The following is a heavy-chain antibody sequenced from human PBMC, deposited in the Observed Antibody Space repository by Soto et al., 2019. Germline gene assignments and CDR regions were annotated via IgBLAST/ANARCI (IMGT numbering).Heavy chain of an antibody. CDR1: GYTFTSYD. D-gene: IGHD2-15*01. V-gene: IGHV1-46*01. J-gene: IGHJ5*02. CDR2: INPSGGST. CDR3: ARDGCSGSNCLNWFDP. Sequence: ASVKVSCKASGYTFTSYDMHWVRQAPGQGLEWMGIINPSGGSTSYAQKFQGRVTMTRDTSTSTVYMELSSLRSEDTAVYYCARDGCSGSNCLNWFDPWGQGTLVTVSS.